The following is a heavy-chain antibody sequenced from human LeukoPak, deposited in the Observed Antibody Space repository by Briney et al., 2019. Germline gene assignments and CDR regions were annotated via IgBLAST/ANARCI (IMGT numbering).Heavy chain of an antibody. CDR1: GGSISNHY. Sequence: SETLSLTCTVSGGSISNHYWSSLRQPPGKGLEWIGYIYHSGSTKYTPSLKSRVTISVDTSKNQFSLTLSSVNGADTAGYYCAGLPQNWFDPWGQGTLVTVSS. V-gene: IGHV4-59*11. J-gene: IGHJ5*02. CDR2: IYHSGST. CDR3: AGLPQNWFDP.